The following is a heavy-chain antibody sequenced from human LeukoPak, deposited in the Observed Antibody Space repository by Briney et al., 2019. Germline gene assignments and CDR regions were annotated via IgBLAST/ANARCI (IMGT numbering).Heavy chain of an antibody. J-gene: IGHJ4*02. CDR1: GFTFSPYW. Sequence: GGSLRLSCAVSGFTFSPYWMTWVRQAPGKGLEWVANIKPDGSEKYYVDSVKGRFTISRDNARNSPSLQMNSLRAEDTAVYYCARGRVSPDYWGQGTLVTVSS. D-gene: IGHD4-11*01. CDR3: ARGRVSPDY. CDR2: IKPDGSEK. V-gene: IGHV3-7*05.